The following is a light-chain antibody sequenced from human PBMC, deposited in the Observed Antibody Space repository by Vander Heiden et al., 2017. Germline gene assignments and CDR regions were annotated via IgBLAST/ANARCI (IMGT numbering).Light chain of an antibody. V-gene: IGLV4-69*01. J-gene: IGLJ2*01. CDR1: SGHSSYP. CDR3: QTWGTGIQV. Sequence: QLVLTQSPSASASLGASVKLTCTLSSGHSSYPIAWHQQQPEKGPRYLMKLNSDGSHSKGDGIPDRFSGSSSGAARFLTISSLQSEDEADYYCQTWGTGIQVFGGGTKLTVL. CDR2: LNSDGSH.